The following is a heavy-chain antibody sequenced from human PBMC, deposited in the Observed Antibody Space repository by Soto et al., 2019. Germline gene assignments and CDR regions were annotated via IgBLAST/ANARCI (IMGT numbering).Heavy chain of an antibody. CDR1: GDSITNVGYY. V-gene: IGHV4-31*03. Sequence: VQLQESGPGLVRPSQTLSLTCTVSGDSITNVGYYWSWIRYHPGKGLEWIGYIYYTGSTSYNPSLESRLKITMDTSQSQFSLRLSSVTAADTAVYYCAREVAPTPDFEYWGQGALVIISS. J-gene: IGHJ4*02. CDR2: IYYTGST. CDR3: AREVAPTPDFEY.